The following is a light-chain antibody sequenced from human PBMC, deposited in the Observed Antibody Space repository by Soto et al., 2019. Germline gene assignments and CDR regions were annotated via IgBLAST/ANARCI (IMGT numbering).Light chain of an antibody. CDR3: QQYNNWPRT. J-gene: IGKJ1*01. Sequence: EIVWTQSPGTLSLSPGERATLSCRASQSVGINYLAWYQQKPGQAPRLLIHGATTRATGIPARFSGSGSGTEFTLTISRLQSEDFAVYYCQQYNNWPRTFGQGTKVDIK. CDR2: GAT. V-gene: IGKV3-15*01. CDR1: QSVGIN.